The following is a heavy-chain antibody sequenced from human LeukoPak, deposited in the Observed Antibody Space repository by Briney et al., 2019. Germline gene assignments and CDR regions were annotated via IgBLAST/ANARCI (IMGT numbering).Heavy chain of an antibody. Sequence: ASVKVSCKASGYTFTSYDINWVRQATGQGLEWMGWMNPNSGNTGYAQKFQGRVTMTRNTSISTAYMELSSLRSDDTAVYYCARSPTTVTHFDYWGQGTLVTVSS. D-gene: IGHD4-17*01. V-gene: IGHV1-8*01. CDR3: ARSPTTVTHFDY. J-gene: IGHJ4*02. CDR1: GYTFTSYD. CDR2: MNPNSGNT.